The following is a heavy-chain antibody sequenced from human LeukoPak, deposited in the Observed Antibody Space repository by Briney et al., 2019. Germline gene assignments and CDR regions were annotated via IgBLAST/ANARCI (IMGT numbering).Heavy chain of an antibody. D-gene: IGHD3-22*01. CDR1: GFTFSNHW. J-gene: IGHJ4*02. Sequence: GGSLRLSCAASGFTFSNHWMSWVRQAPGRGLEWVANIRQDGAEKYYVDSVKGRFTISRDNAKNSVYLEMNSLRVEDTAVYFCARAPYFESSGPLWGQGTLVTVSS. V-gene: IGHV3-7*01. CDR3: ARAPYFESSGPL. CDR2: IRQDGAEK.